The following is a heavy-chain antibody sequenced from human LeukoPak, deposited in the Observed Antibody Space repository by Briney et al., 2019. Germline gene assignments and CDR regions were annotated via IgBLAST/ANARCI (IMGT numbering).Heavy chain of an antibody. V-gene: IGHV3-30*04. J-gene: IGHJ5*02. Sequence: AGGSLRLSCAASGFTFSSYAMHWVRQAPGKGLEWVAVISDDGGNLHYADSVKGRFTISRDNSKNTLILHMNSLRAEDTAVYYCGKGPGYSVYDNLPHHWGQGTLVTVSS. D-gene: IGHD5/OR15-5a*01. CDR1: GFTFSSYA. CDR2: ISDDGGNL. CDR3: GKGPGYSVYDNLPHH.